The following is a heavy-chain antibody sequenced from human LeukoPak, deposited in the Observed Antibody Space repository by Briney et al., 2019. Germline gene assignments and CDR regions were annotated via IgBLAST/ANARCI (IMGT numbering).Heavy chain of an antibody. Sequence: SETLFLTCAVYGGSFSGYYWSWIRQPPGKGLEWIGEINHSGSTNYNPSLKSRVTISVDTSKNQFSLKLSSVTAADTAVYYCARHTVPRLRGYYGRLDYWGQGTLVTVSS. CDR1: GGSFSGYY. CDR3: ARHTVPRLRGYYGRLDY. D-gene: IGHD3-22*01. V-gene: IGHV4-34*01. CDR2: INHSGST. J-gene: IGHJ4*02.